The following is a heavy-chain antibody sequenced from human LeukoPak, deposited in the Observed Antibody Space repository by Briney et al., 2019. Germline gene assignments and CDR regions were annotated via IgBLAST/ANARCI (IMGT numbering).Heavy chain of an antibody. CDR1: GFTVSSNS. CDR2: IYSDNT. D-gene: IGHD4/OR15-4a*01. CDR3: ARRAGAYSHPYDY. J-gene: IGHJ4*02. Sequence: GGSLRLCCTVYGFTVSSNSMSWVRQAPGKGLEWVSFIYSDNTHYSDSVKGRFTISRDNSKNTLYLQMNSLRAEDTAVYYCARRAGAYSHPYDYWGQGTLVTVSS. V-gene: IGHV3-53*01.